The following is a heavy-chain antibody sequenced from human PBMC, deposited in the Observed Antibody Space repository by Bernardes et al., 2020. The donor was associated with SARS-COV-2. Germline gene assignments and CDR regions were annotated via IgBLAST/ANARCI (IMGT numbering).Heavy chain of an antibody. Sequence: GGSLRLSCAASGFTFSDYCMHWVRQAPGKGLVWVSRINSDGSSTSYAGSVRGRLTISRDNAKNTLYLQMNSLRAEDTAVYYCARGISGTRGMDVWGQGTTVTVSS. CDR2: INSDGSST. J-gene: IGHJ6*02. CDR1: GFTFSDYC. V-gene: IGHV3-74*01. D-gene: IGHD1-7*01. CDR3: ARGISGTRGMDV.